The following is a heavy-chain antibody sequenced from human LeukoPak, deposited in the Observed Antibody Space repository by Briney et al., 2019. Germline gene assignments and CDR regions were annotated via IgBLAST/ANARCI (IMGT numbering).Heavy chain of an antibody. D-gene: IGHD1-26*01. CDR2: INAGNGNT. CDR3: ATYSRIVGAPVALDY. CDR1: EYTFTSYA. V-gene: IGHV1-3*01. J-gene: IGHJ4*02. Sequence: GASVKVSCKASEYTFTSYAMHWVRQAPGQRLEWMGWINAGNGNTKYSQKFQSRVTITRDTSASTAYMELSSLRSEDTAVYYCATYSRIVGAPVALDYWGQGTLVTVSS.